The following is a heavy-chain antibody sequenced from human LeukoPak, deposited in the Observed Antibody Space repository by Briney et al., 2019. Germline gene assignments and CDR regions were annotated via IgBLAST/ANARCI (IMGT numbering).Heavy chain of an antibody. V-gene: IGHV3-74*01. Sequence: GRSLRLSCAAPGFTFSSYWMHWVRQAPGKGLVWVSRISSDGRSADYVDSVKGRFNISRDNAKNTLYLQMSSLRAEDTAVYYCTRDGMGDYRNDYWGQGTLVTVSS. J-gene: IGHJ4*02. D-gene: IGHD4-17*01. CDR3: TRDGMGDYRNDY. CDR1: GFTFSSYW. CDR2: ISSDGRSA.